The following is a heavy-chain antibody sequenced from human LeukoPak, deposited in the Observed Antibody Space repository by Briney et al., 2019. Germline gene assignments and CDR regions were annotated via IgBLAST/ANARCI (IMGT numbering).Heavy chain of an antibody. CDR3: ARGASGIQLWFFDP. Sequence: GGSLRLSCAASGFTFGSYWMSWVRQAPGKGLEWGANIKQDGSEKYYVDSVKGRFTISRDNAKNSLFLQMNSLRAEDTAVYYCARGASGIQLWFFDPWGQGTLVSVSS. D-gene: IGHD5-18*01. CDR1: GFTFGSYW. V-gene: IGHV3-7*01. J-gene: IGHJ5*02. CDR2: IKQDGSEK.